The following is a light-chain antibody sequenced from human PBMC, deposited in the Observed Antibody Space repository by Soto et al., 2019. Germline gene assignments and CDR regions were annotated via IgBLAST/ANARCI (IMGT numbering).Light chain of an antibody. CDR1: SGDVGNFNL. V-gene: IGLV2-23*02. CDR2: EVS. J-gene: IGLJ2*01. Sequence: QSALNQPASVSGSPGQSITISCTGTSGDVGNFNLVSWYQHHPGKAPSLIISEVSKRPSGVSNRFSGSKSGNTASLTISGLQAGDEADYYCCSYAGCSIYVLFGGGTKLTVL. CDR3: CSYAGCSIYVL.